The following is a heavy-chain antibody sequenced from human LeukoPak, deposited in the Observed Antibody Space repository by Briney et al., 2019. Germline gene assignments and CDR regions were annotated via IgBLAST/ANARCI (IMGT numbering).Heavy chain of an antibody. CDR2: MKTDGTRI. V-gene: IGHV3-74*01. CDR1: GFRFSNSW. J-gene: IGHJ4*02. CDR3: ARGADHGGSYYPD. Sequence: GGSQRLSCAASGFRFSNSWMYWVRHGPGKGPVWVSRMKTDGTRIEYADSVKGRFTISRDNAKNTLFLQMSSLRVEDTAVYYCARGADHGGSYYPDWGQGTRVTVSS. D-gene: IGHD3-10*01.